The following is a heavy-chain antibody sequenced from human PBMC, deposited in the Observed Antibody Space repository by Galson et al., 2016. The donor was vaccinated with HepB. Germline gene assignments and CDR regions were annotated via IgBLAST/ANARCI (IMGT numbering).Heavy chain of an antibody. CDR2: MNPNTGNI. V-gene: IGHV1-8*01. J-gene: IGHJ6*02. D-gene: IGHD2-2*01. CDR1: GYTFTSHD. CDR3: AIGLYCRGTRCYLSYYNYYAMDV. Sequence: SVKVSCKASGYTFTSHDINWVRQAPGQGLEWVGWMNPNTGNIGYAQKFQGRVTMTRDTSISTAYMELSVLISEDTAVYYCAIGLYCRGTRCYLSYYNYYAMDVWGQGTTVTVSS.